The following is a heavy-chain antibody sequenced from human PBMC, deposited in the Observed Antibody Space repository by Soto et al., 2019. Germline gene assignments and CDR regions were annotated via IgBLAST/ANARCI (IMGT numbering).Heavy chain of an antibody. Sequence: PGGSLRLSCAASGFTFSSYAMSWVRQAPGKGLECVSAISGSGGSTYYADAVKGRFTISRDNSKNTRYLQMNSLRAEDTAVYYCAKGPDYYYYYGMDVWGQGTTVTVSS. CDR3: AKGPDYYYYYGMDV. J-gene: IGHJ6*02. CDR1: GFTFSSYA. CDR2: ISGSGGST. V-gene: IGHV3-23*01.